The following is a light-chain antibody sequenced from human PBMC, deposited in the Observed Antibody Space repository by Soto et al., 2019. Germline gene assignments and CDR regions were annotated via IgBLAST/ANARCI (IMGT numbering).Light chain of an antibody. Sequence: DIQMTQSPSSLSASVGDRVTITCQASQDISNYLNWYQQKPGKAPKLLIYDASNLETGVPSRFSGSGSGTDFTFTISSLQPEDIATYYCQHQNTFGPGTKVDIK. CDR2: DAS. J-gene: IGKJ3*01. CDR3: QHQNT. V-gene: IGKV1-33*01. CDR1: QDISNY.